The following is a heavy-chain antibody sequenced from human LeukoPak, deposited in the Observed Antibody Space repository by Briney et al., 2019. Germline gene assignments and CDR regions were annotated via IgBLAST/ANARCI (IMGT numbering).Heavy chain of an antibody. J-gene: IGHJ4*02. CDR1: GFTFDDYA. CDR2: ISWNGGSI. V-gene: IGHV3-9*01. Sequence: HPGRSLRLSCAASGFTFDDYAMHWVRQAPGKGLEWVSGISWNGGSIGYADSVKGRFTISRDNAKNSLYLQMNSLRAEDTALYYCAKEDYYYDSSGYYGFDYWGQGTLVTVSS. CDR3: AKEDYYYDSSGYYGFDY. D-gene: IGHD3-22*01.